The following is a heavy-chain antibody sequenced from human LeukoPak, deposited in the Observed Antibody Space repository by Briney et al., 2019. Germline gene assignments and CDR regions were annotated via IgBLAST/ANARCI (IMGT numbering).Heavy chain of an antibody. J-gene: IGHJ4*02. CDR3: AKLTGTAVSISDY. V-gene: IGHV3-53*05. CDR2: IYSGGST. CDR1: GFTVSSNY. Sequence: PGGSLRLSCAASGFTVSSNYMSWVRQAPGKGLEWVSVIYSGGSTYYADSVKGRFTISRDNSKNTLYLQMNSLRAEDTAVYYCAKLTGTAVSISDYWGQGTLVTVSS. D-gene: IGHD1-20*01.